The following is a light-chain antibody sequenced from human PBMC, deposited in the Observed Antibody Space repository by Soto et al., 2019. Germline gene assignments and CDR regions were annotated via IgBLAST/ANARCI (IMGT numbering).Light chain of an antibody. V-gene: IGLV2-14*01. CDR3: SSYTSSSKV. J-gene: IGLJ1*01. Sequence: QSELTQPASVSGSPGQSITISCTGTSSDVGGYNYVSWYQQHPGKAPKLMIYDVSNRPSGPSKRFSASKSGNTASLTISGHQAEDEDDYYCSSYTSSSKVFGTGTKLTVL. CDR1: SSDVGGYNY. CDR2: DVS.